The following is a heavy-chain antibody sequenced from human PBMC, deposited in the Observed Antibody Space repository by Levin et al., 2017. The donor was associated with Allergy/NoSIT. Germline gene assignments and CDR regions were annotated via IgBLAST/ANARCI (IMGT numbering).Heavy chain of an antibody. CDR2: INHSGST. D-gene: IGHD6-19*01. CDR3: ASNGWVGFDY. J-gene: IGHJ4*02. CDR1: GGSFSGYY. V-gene: IGHV4-34*01. Sequence: SETLSLTCAVYGGSFSGYYWSWIRQPPGKGLEWIGEINHSGSTNYNPSLKSRVTISVDTSKNQFSLKLSSVTAADTAVYYCASNGWVGFDYWGQGTLVTVSS.